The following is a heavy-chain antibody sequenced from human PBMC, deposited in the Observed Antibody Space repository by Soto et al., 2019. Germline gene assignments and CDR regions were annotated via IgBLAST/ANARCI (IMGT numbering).Heavy chain of an antibody. CDR2: ISSSSSTI. V-gene: IGHV3-48*02. Sequence: GGSLRLSCAASGFTFSSYSMNWVRQAPGKGLEWVSYISSSSSTIYYADSVKGRFTISRDNAKNSLYLQMNSLRDEDTAVYYCARDSRPATRPRYDFWSGLKRHNNYYYGMDVWGQGTTVTVSS. J-gene: IGHJ6*02. CDR3: ARDSRPATRPRYDFWSGLKRHNNYYYGMDV. CDR1: GFTFSSYS. D-gene: IGHD3-3*01.